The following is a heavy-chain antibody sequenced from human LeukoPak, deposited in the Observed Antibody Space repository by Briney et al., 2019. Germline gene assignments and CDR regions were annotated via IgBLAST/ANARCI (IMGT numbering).Heavy chain of an antibody. Sequence: GGSLRLSCAASGFTFSTYAMGWVRQAPGKGLEWVSAISGSGVSTFYADSVKGRFTISRDNSKNTLYLQMDSLRVEDTAVYYCAKDGGPSSSGSQFFNYWGQGALVTVSS. CDR2: ISGSGVST. CDR1: GFTFSTYA. CDR3: AKDGGPSSSGSQFFNY. V-gene: IGHV3-23*01. J-gene: IGHJ4*02. D-gene: IGHD1-26*01.